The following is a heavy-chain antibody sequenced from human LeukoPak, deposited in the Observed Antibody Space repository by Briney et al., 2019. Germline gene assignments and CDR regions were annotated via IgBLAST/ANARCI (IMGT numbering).Heavy chain of an antibody. CDR2: IGGSST. D-gene: IGHD3-10*01. CDR1: GFTFSSYW. CDR3: AKYRGFGDSYDS. Sequence: GGSLRLSCAASGFTFSSYWMSWVRQAPGKGLEWVSSIGGSSTYYADFVKGRFTISRDTSKNTMDLQMNSLRAEDTAIYYCAKYRGFGDSYDSWGQGTLVTVSS. J-gene: IGHJ4*02. V-gene: IGHV3-23*01.